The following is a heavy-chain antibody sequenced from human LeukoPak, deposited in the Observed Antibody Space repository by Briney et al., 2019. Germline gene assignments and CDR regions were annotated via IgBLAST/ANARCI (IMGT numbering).Heavy chain of an antibody. CDR3: AGEDKNAISGYPTRSFDH. D-gene: IGHD3-22*01. CDR2: IYTSENT. J-gene: IGHJ4*02. Sequence: SETLSLTCTVSGDSISNYFWSWIRQPPGKGLEWIGYIYTSENTNYNPSLKSRVTISLDTSMNQFSLKLNSVTTADTAVDYCAGEDKNAISGYPTRSFDHWGQGTLVSVSS. CDR1: GDSISNYF. V-gene: IGHV4-4*09.